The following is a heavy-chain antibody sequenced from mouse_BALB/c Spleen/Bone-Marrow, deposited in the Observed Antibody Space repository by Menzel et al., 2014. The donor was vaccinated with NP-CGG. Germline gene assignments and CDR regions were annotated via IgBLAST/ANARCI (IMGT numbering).Heavy chain of an antibody. CDR2: IYPGDGDT. D-gene: IGHD1-1*01. CDR3: ARSYYGSSYYFDY. V-gene: IGHV1-82*01. J-gene: IGHJ2*01. CDR1: GYAFSSSW. Sequence: VKLMESGPELVKPGASVKISCKASGYAFSSSWMNWVKQRPGQGLEWIGRIYPGDGDTNYNGKFKGKATLTADKSSSTAYMQLSSLTSVDSAVYFCARSYYGSSYYFDYWSQGTTLTVSS.